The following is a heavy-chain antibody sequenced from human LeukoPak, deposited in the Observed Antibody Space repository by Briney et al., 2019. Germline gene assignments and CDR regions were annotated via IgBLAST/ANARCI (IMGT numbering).Heavy chain of an antibody. CDR3: ARESRPYDILTGYLWGAFDY. CDR1: GGSISSGSYY. Sequence: SETLSLTCTVSGGSISSGSYYWSWIRQPAGKGLEWIGRIVPSGSTNYDPSLKSRVTISVDTSKNQFSLRLSSVTAADTAVYYCARESRPYDILTGYLWGAFDYWGQGTLVTVSS. D-gene: IGHD3-9*01. J-gene: IGHJ4*02. CDR2: IVPSGST. V-gene: IGHV4-61*02.